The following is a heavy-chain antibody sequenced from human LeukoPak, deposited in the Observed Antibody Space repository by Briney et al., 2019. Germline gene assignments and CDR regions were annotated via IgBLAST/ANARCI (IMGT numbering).Heavy chain of an antibody. Sequence: GASVKVSCKASGYTFTGYYIHWVRQAPGQGLEWMGWINPNSGGTNYAQKFQGRVTMTRDTSIRTAYMELSSLRSEDTAVYYCARGLGYSGYDFPPWYYYYYMDVWGKGTTVTISS. V-gene: IGHV1-2*02. CDR3: ARGLGYSGYDFPPWYYYYYMDV. CDR1: GYTFTGYY. D-gene: IGHD5-12*01. J-gene: IGHJ6*03. CDR2: INPNSGGT.